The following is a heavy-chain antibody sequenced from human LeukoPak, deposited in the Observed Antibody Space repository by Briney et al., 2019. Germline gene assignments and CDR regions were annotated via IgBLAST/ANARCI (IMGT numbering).Heavy chain of an antibody. CDR2: IKSKTDGGTI. CDR1: GLTFSNAW. J-gene: IGHJ4*02. Sequence: GGSLRLSCAASGLTFSNAWMIWVRQAPGKGLEWVGHIKSKTDGGTIGYAAPVKGRFAISRDDSKNTLYPQMNSLKTEDTAMYYCTTVGCSGVSCYSDYWGQGTLVTVSS. CDR3: TTVGCSGVSCYSDY. D-gene: IGHD2-15*01. V-gene: IGHV3-15*01.